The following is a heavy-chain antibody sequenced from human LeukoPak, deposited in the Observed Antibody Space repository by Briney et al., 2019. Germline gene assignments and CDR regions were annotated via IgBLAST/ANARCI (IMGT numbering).Heavy chain of an antibody. CDR1: GYTFTSYG. J-gene: IGHJ5*02. V-gene: IGHV1-18*03. Sequence: ASVKVSCKASGYTFTSYGISWVRQAPGQGLEWMGWISAYNGNTNYAQKLQGRVTMTTDTSTSTAYMELRSLRSDDMAVYYCARCWDEYDSSGYGWFDPWGQGTLVTVSS. CDR3: ARCWDEYDSSGYGWFDP. CDR2: ISAYNGNT. D-gene: IGHD3-22*01.